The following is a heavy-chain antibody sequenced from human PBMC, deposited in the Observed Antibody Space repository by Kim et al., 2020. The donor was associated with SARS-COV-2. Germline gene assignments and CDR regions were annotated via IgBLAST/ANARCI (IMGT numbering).Heavy chain of an antibody. D-gene: IGHD6-13*01. Sequence: GGSLRLSCAASGFTFSSYGMHWVRQAPGKGLEWVAVISYDGSNKYYADSVKGRFTISRDNSKNTLYLQMNSLRAEDTAVYYCAKDRSSSWYRPGGMDVWGQGTTVTVSS. CDR3: AKDRSSSWYRPGGMDV. CDR2: ISYDGSNK. V-gene: IGHV3-30*18. J-gene: IGHJ6*02. CDR1: GFTFSSYG.